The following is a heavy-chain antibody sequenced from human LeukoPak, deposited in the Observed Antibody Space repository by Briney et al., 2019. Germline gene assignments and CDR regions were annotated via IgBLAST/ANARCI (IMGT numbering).Heavy chain of an antibody. CDR2: IYYSGST. Sequence: SETLSLTCTVSGGSISSSSYYWGWLRQPPGKGLEWIGSIYYSGSTYYNPSLKSRVTISVYMSKNQFSLKLSSVTAADTAVYYCARQSQYSYGYFDPWGQGTLVTVSS. D-gene: IGHD5-18*01. CDR1: GGSISSSSYY. J-gene: IGHJ5*02. CDR3: ARQSQYSYGYFDP. V-gene: IGHV4-39*01.